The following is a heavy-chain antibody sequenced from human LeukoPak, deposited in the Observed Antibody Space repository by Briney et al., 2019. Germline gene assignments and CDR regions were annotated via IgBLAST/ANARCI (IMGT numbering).Heavy chain of an antibody. CDR3: ASSVYGGERNVLYYYYGMDV. D-gene: IGHD4-23*01. CDR1: GYTFTGYY. CDR2: INPNSGGT. V-gene: IGHV1-2*02. Sequence: ASVKVSCKASGYTFTGYYMHWVRQAPGQGLEWMGWINPNSGGTNYAQKFQGRVTMTRDTSISTAYMELSRLRSDDTAVYYCASSVYGGERNVLYYYYGMDVWGQGTTVTVSS. J-gene: IGHJ6*02.